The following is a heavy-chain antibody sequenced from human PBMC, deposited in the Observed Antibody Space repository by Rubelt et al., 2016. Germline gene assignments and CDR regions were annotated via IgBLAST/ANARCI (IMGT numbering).Heavy chain of an antibody. CDR2: ISSSSTI. D-gene: IGHD6-19*01. J-gene: IGHJ2*01. CDR1: GFTFSSYS. Sequence: GESWGGLVQPGGSLRLSCAASGFTFSSYSMNWVRQAPGKGLEWVSYISSSSTIYYADSVKGRFTISRDNAKNSLYLQMNSLRAEDTAVYYCARVGGWRYFDLWGRGTLVTVSS. CDR3: ARVGGWRYFDL. V-gene: IGHV3-48*04.